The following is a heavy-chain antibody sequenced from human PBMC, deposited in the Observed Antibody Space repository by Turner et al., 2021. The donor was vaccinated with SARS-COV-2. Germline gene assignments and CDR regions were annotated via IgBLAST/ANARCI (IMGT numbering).Heavy chain of an antibody. V-gene: IGHV3-74*01. J-gene: IGHJ4*02. CDR3: AKEVQSSGSRTYDY. D-gene: IGHD6-19*01. Sequence: EVQLVASGGGLVQPGGSMRLSCVVSGFTLNSYWMHWVRQVPGKGLVWVSRINTDGSTTTFADSVKGRFTISRDNAKNTLYLQMNSLRVEDTGVYYCAKEVQSSGSRTYDYWGQGTLVTVSS. CDR1: GFTLNSYW. CDR2: INTDGSTT.